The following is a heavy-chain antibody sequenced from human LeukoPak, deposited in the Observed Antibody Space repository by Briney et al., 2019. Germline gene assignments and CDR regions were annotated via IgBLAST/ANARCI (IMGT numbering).Heavy chain of an antibody. D-gene: IGHD4-17*01. V-gene: IGHV1-18*04. CDR1: GYTFINHY. Sequence: ASVKVSCKASGYTFINHYIHWVRQAPGQGLEWMGWIGAYNGNTNYAQKLQGRVTMTTDTSTSTAYMELRSLRSDDTAVYYCANIDYVYHDAFDIWGQGTMVTVSS. CDR3: ANIDYVYHDAFDI. J-gene: IGHJ3*02. CDR2: IGAYNGNT.